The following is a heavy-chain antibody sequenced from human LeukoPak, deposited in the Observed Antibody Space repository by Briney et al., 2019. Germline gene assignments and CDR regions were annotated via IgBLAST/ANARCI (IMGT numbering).Heavy chain of an antibody. CDR2: ISGSGGST. Sequence: PGGSLRLSCAASGFTFSSYAMSWVRQAPGKGLEWVSAISGSGGSTYYADSVKGRFTIPRDNSKNTLYLQMNSLRAEDTAVYYCAELARGPTARDYWGQGTLVTVSS. CDR1: GFTFSSYA. CDR3: AELARGPTARDY. V-gene: IGHV3-23*01. J-gene: IGHJ4*02. D-gene: IGHD3-10*01.